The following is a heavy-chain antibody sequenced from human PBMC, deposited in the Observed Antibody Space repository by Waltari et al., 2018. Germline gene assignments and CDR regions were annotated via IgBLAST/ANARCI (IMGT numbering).Heavy chain of an antibody. V-gene: IGHV3-74*01. CDR2: INSDGSST. D-gene: IGHD3-10*01. CDR1: GFTFSSYW. CDR3: AKDRTYYGSGSSSFDP. J-gene: IGHJ5*02. Sequence: EVQLVESGGGLVQPGGSLRLSCAASGFTFSSYWMHWVRQAPGKGLVWVSRINSDGSSTSYADSVKGRFTISRDNAKNTLYLQMNSLRAEDTAVYYCAKDRTYYGSGSSSFDPWAREPWSPSPQ.